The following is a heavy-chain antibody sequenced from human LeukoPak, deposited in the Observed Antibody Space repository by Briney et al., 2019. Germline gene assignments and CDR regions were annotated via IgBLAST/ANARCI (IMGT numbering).Heavy chain of an antibody. Sequence: SVKVSCKASGGTFSSYAISWVRQAPGQGLEWMGRIIPILGIANYAQKFQGRVTITADESTSTAYMELSSLRSEDTAVYYCARDHYPTYYSSTSCYTWCCAFDIWGQGTMVTVSS. CDR3: ARDHYPTYYSSTSCYTWCCAFDI. CDR1: GGTFSSYA. D-gene: IGHD2-2*02. CDR2: IIPILGIA. J-gene: IGHJ3*02. V-gene: IGHV1-69*04.